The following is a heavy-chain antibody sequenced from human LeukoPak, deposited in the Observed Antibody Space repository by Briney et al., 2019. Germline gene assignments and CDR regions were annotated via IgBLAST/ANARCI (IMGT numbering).Heavy chain of an antibody. J-gene: IGHJ3*02. D-gene: IGHD2-2*02. CDR1: GYTFTSYG. CDR2: ISAYNGNT. Sequence: ASVKVSCKASGYTFTSYGISWVRQAPGQGLEWMGWISAYNGNTNYAQKLQGRVTMTTDTSTSTAYMELRSLRSDDTAVYYCARAYCSSTSCYTDAFDIWGQRTMVTVSS. CDR3: ARAYCSSTSCYTDAFDI. V-gene: IGHV1-18*04.